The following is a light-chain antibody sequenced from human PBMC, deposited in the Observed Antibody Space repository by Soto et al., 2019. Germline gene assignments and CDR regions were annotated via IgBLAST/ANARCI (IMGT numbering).Light chain of an antibody. Sequence: QSVLTQPASGSGSPGQSITISCTGTSSNVGSYKLVSWYQQHPGKAPKLIIFEVNKRPSGVSNLFSGSKSGNTASLTISGLKVEDEADYYCCSSVGSPTYVFGTGTKVTVL. CDR1: SSNVGSYKL. J-gene: IGLJ1*01. V-gene: IGLV2-23*02. CDR3: CSSVGSPTYV. CDR2: EVN.